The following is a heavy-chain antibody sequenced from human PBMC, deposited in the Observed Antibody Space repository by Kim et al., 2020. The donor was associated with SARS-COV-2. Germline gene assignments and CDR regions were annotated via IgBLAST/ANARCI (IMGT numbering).Heavy chain of an antibody. D-gene: IGHD5-12*01. CDR1: GFTFSSYS. Sequence: GGSPRLSCAASGFTFSSYSMNWVRQAPGKGLEWVSSISSSSSYIYYADSVKGRFTISRDNAKNSLYLQMNSLRAEDTAVYYCARVALSRDGYNWGYWGQGTLVTVSS. CDR2: ISSSSSYI. J-gene: IGHJ4*02. CDR3: ARVALSRDGYNWGY. V-gene: IGHV3-21*01.